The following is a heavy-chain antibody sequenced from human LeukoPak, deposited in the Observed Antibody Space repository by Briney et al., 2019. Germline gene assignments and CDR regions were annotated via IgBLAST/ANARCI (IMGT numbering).Heavy chain of an antibody. CDR2: INHSGST. J-gene: IGHJ6*02. Sequence: PSETLSLTCAVYGGSFSGYYWSWIRQPPGKGLEWIGEINHSGSTNYNPSLKSRVTISVDTSKNQFSLKLSSVTAADTAVYYCARGLWQQLVRTPYYYYYGMDVWGQGTTVTVSS. D-gene: IGHD6-13*01. V-gene: IGHV4-34*01. CDR1: GGSFSGYY. CDR3: ARGLWQQLVRTPYYYYYGMDV.